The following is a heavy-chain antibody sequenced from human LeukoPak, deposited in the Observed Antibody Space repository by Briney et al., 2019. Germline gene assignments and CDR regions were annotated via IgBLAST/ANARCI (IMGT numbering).Heavy chain of an antibody. Sequence: SVKVSCKASGGTSSSYAISWVRQAPGQGLEWLGGIIPIFGTANYAQKFQGRVTITADESTSTAYMELSSLRSEDTAVYYCARASAMESLSEFDYWGQGTLVTVSS. CDR2: IIPIFGTA. CDR1: GGTSSSYA. J-gene: IGHJ4*02. V-gene: IGHV1-69*13. D-gene: IGHD5-18*01. CDR3: ARASAMESLSEFDY.